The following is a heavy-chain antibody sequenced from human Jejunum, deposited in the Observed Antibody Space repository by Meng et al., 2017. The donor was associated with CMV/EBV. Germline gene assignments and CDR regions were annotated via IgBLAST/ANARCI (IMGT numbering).Heavy chain of an antibody. CDR2: IYNGVAGT. Sequence: SEVTFGSYEMNWFRQAPGKGLEWVSVIYNGVAGTYYADSVKGRFTISRDNSKNTVYLQMNSLRAEDTAVYYCAKRKYDDAAFDFWGQGTMVTVSS. CDR1: EVTFGSYE. D-gene: IGHD1-1*01. CDR3: AKRKYDDAAFDF. V-gene: IGHV3-23*03. J-gene: IGHJ3*01.